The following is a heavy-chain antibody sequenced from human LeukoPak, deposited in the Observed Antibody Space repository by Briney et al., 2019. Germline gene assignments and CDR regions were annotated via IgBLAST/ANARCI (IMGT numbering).Heavy chain of an antibody. Sequence: PGRSLRLPCAASGFTFSSYAMHWVRQAPGKGLEWVAVISYDGSNKKCADSVKGRFTISRVNSQKTLYLQMNSLRAEDAAVYYCARGAARMVEMGTVISFEYWGQGTLVTVSS. J-gene: IGHJ4*02. CDR2: ISYDGSNK. V-gene: IGHV3-30*04. CDR1: GFTFSSYA. D-gene: IGHD5-24*01. CDR3: ARGAARMVEMGTVISFEY.